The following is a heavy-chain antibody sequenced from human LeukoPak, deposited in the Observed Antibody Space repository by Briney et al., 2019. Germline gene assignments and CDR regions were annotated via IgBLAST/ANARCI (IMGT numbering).Heavy chain of an antibody. D-gene: IGHD3-10*01. V-gene: IGHV3-7*01. CDR1: GFPFSSYW. Sequence: GGSLRLSCVASGFPFSSYWMTWVRQAPGKGLEWVANIKQDGSEKYYVDSVKGRFTISRDNAKNSLYLQMNSLRAEDTAVYYCARDVKRYYGSGSYSGIGGYWGQGTLVTVSS. J-gene: IGHJ4*02. CDR2: IKQDGSEK. CDR3: ARDVKRYYGSGSYSGIGGY.